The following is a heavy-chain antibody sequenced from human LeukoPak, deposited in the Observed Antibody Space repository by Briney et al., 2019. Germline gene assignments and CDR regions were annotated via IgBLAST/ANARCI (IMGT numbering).Heavy chain of an antibody. CDR1: GFTFSIYS. J-gene: IGHJ4*02. CDR2: ISSSSSYI. Sequence: GGSLRLSCAASGFTFSIYSMNWVRQAPGEGLEWVSSISSSSSYIYYADSVKGRFTISRDNAKNSLYLQMNSLRAEDTAVYYCARSFHSSSWYFDYWGQGTLVTVSS. D-gene: IGHD6-13*01. CDR3: ARSFHSSSWYFDY. V-gene: IGHV3-21*01.